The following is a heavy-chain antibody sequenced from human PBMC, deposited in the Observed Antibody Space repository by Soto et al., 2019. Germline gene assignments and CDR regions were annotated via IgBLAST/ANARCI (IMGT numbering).Heavy chain of an antibody. J-gene: IGHJ4*02. CDR3: ARDERDSCSGGDCFYFDY. CDR2: ISTYNSNT. D-gene: IGHD2-21*02. Sequence: QVQLVQSGGEVKKPGASVKVSCKASGYTFTNYGISWVRQAPGQGLEWLGWISTYNSNTNSAPRLQGRLTMTTDTSPSTAYMELRSLTSDDTAVDYCARDERDSCSGGDCFYFDYWGQGTLVTVSS. V-gene: IGHV1-18*04. CDR1: GYTFTNYG.